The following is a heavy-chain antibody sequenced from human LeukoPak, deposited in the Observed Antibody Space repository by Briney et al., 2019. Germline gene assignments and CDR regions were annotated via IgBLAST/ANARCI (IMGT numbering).Heavy chain of an antibody. CDR3: ASGNTLEYGYYFDY. D-gene: IGHD3-3*01. Sequence: SVKVSCKASEGTFRSYAISWVRQAPGQGLEWMGGIIPIFGTANYAQKFQGRVTITVDESTSTAYMELSSLRSEDTAVYYCASGNTLEYGYYFDYWGQGTLVTVSS. CDR2: IIPIFGTA. J-gene: IGHJ4*02. V-gene: IGHV1-69*13. CDR1: EGTFRSYA.